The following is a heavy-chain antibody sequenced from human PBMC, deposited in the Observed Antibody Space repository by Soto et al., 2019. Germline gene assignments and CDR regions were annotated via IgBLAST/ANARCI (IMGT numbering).Heavy chain of an antibody. Sequence: PGGSLRLSCAASGFTFTSYAMSWVRQAPGRGLEWVSAVIGSGGSTYYADSVKGRFTISRDNSKNTLYLQMNSLRAEDTAVYYCARGMGDSSSWYRPDWYFDYWGQGTLVTVSS. J-gene: IGHJ4*02. V-gene: IGHV3-23*01. CDR2: VIGSGGST. CDR3: ARGMGDSSSWYRPDWYFDY. D-gene: IGHD6-13*01. CDR1: GFTFTSYA.